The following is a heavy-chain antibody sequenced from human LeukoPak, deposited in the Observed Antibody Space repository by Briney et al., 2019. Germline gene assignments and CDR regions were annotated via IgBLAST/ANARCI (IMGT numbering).Heavy chain of an antibody. CDR2: ISRSNSYI. Sequence: AGGSLRLSCVVSGFTFSDYNMNWVRQAPGKGLEWVSSISRSNSYIYYADSVTGRFTISRDNAKNSLYLQMNSLRAEDTAVYYCARRATTDRGYSYGLDYWGQGTLVTVAS. V-gene: IGHV3-21*01. D-gene: IGHD5-18*01. CDR3: ARRATTDRGYSYGLDY. CDR1: GFTFSDYN. J-gene: IGHJ4*02.